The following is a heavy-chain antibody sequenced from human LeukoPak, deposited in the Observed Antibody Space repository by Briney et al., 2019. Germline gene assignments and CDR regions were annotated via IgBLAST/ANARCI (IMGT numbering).Heavy chain of an antibody. V-gene: IGHV1-69*04. J-gene: IGHJ4*02. CDR3: ARSRSQWLVRGRYYFDY. CDR1: GYTFTSYD. Sequence: ASVKVSCKASGYTFTSYDINWVRQAPGQGLEWMGRIIPILGIANYAQKFQGRVTITADKSTSTAYMELSSLRSEDTAVYYCARSRSQWLVRGRYYFDYWGQGTLVTVSS. CDR2: IIPILGIA. D-gene: IGHD6-19*01.